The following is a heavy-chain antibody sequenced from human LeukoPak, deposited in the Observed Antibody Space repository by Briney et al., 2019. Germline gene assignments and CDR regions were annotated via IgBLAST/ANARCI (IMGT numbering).Heavy chain of an antibody. CDR3: AKDYGDQSYYYYGMDV. CDR2: ISYDGSNK. CDR1: GFTFSSYG. D-gene: IGHD4-17*01. J-gene: IGHJ6*02. Sequence: QPGRSLRLSCAASGFTFSSYGMHWVRQAPGKGLEWVAVISYDGSNKYYADSVKGRLTISRDNSKNTLYLQMNSLRAEDTAVYYCAKDYGDQSYYYYGMDVWGQGTTVTVSS. V-gene: IGHV3-30*18.